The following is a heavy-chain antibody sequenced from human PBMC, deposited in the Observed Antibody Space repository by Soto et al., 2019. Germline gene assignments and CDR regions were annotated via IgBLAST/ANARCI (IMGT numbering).Heavy chain of an antibody. CDR1: GYTFTSDG. Sequence: ASVKVSFKASGYTFTSDGISWVRQAPGQGLEWMGWISAYNGNTNYAQRLHGRVTMTTDRSTSTAYMELRSLRSDDTAVYYCARDSYYDSSGYYPAPLDYWGQGTLVTVSP. V-gene: IGHV1-18*01. CDR3: ARDSYYDSSGYYPAPLDY. J-gene: IGHJ4*02. CDR2: ISAYNGNT. D-gene: IGHD3-22*01.